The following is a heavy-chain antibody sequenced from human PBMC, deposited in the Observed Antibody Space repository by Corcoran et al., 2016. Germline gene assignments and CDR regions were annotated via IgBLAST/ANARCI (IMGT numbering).Heavy chain of an antibody. CDR2: IYPGDSEI. D-gene: IGHD1-26*01. V-gene: IGHV5-51*01. Sequence: EVQLVQSGAEVKKPGESLKISCKGSGYSFTSSWIGWVRQMPGKGLEWMGIIYPGDSEIRYSPSFQGQVTISADKSISTAYLQWSSLKASDTAKYYCARHSGSRDPYYYYGMDVWGQGTTVTVSS. J-gene: IGHJ6*02. CDR3: ARHSGSRDPYYYYGMDV. CDR1: GYSFTSSW.